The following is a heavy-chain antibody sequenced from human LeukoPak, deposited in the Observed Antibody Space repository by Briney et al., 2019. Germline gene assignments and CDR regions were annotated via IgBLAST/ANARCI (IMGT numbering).Heavy chain of an antibody. CDR2: INWKGDSR. Sequence: WGSLILSCTASGFTFNDYAMHWVRQVPGKGLEWVSGINWKGDSRGYSDSVKGRFTISRDNSENTVYLQMNSLRAEDTAVYYCAKSEVYYFGTSGGFDYWGQGTLVTVAS. J-gene: IGHJ4*02. V-gene: IGHV3-20*04. CDR3: AKSEVYYFGTSGGFDY. D-gene: IGHD3-22*01. CDR1: GFTFNDYA.